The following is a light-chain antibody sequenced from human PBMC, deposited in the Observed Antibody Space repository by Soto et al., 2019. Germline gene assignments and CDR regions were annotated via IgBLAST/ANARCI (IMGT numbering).Light chain of an antibody. CDR2: DAS. Sequence: DIQMTQSPSSLSASVGDRVTITCQASQDIKNYLNWYQQKPGKAPNLLIYDASNLKTGVPSRFSGSGSGTHFTFTISSLLPEDIATYYCQHYDHLPPLSFGGGTKVEIK. CDR1: QDIKNY. CDR3: QHYDHLPPLS. V-gene: IGKV1-33*01. J-gene: IGKJ4*01.